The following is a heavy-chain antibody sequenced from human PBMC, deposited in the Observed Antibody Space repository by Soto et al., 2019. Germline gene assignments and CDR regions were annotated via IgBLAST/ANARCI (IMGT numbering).Heavy chain of an antibody. V-gene: IGHV4-59*01. Sequence: SETLSLTCTVSGGSISSYYWSWIRQPPGKGLEWIGYIYYSGSTNYNPSLKSRVTISVDTSKNQFSLKLSSVTAADTAVYYCARGAPPYSSSWYYFDYWGQGTLVTVSS. D-gene: IGHD6-13*01. J-gene: IGHJ4*02. CDR1: GGSISSYY. CDR3: ARGAPPYSSSWYYFDY. CDR2: IYYSGST.